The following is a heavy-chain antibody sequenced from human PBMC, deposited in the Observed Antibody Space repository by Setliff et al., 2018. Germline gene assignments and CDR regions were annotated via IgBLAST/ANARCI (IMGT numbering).Heavy chain of an antibody. V-gene: IGHV1-2*04. CDR2: INPNSGGT. CDR1: GYTFTSYD. J-gene: IGHJ4*02. D-gene: IGHD3-3*01. CDR3: ARGPFLEWLLYFDY. Sequence: GASVKVSCKASGYTFTSYDINWVRQATGQGLEWMGRINPNSGGTNYAQKFQGWVTMTRDTSISTAYMELSRLRSDDTAVYYCARGPFLEWLLYFDYWGQGTLVTVSS.